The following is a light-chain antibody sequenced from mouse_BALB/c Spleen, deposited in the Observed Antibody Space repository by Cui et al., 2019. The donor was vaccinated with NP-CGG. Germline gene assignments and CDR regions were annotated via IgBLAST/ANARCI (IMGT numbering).Light chain of an antibody. V-gene: IGKV10-94*01. CDR1: QNINVW. CDR2: KAS. Sequence: DIQMNQSPSSLSASLGDTITITCHASQNINVWLSWYQQKPGNIPKLLIYKASNLHTGVPSRFSGSGSGIGFTLTISSLQPEDIATYYCQQGQSYPLTFGGGTKLEIK. J-gene: IGKJ1*01. CDR3: QQGQSYPLT.